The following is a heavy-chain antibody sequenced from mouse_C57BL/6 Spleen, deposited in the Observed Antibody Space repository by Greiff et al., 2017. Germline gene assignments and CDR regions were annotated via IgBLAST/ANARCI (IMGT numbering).Heavy chain of an antibody. CDR1: GYTFTSYG. V-gene: IGHV1-81*01. CDR2: IYPRSGNT. CDR3: AKVYDGSTVTWFAY. Sequence: VQLKESGAELARPGASVKLSCKASGYTFTSYGISWVQQRTGQGLEWIGEIYPRSGNTYYNEKFKGKATLTADKSSSTAYMELRSRTSEDSAVDVCAKVYDGSTVTWFAYWGQGTLVTVSA. D-gene: IGHD2-3*01. J-gene: IGHJ3*01.